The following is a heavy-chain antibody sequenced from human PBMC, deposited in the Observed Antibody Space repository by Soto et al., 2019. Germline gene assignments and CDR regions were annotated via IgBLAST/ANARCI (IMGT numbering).Heavy chain of an antibody. J-gene: IGHJ4*02. D-gene: IGHD3-3*02. CDR2: LHPSSGDR. CDR1: GYTLRDHY. Sequence: ASVKVSCKASGYTLRDHYLHWQRQAPGRALECMGWLHPSSGDRVSAQRFRGRVTLTSDTSLNTAYLDLSSLTSVDTAVYFCARARLARSYFVTWGQGSLVAASS. V-gene: IGHV1-2*02. CDR3: ARARLARSYFVT.